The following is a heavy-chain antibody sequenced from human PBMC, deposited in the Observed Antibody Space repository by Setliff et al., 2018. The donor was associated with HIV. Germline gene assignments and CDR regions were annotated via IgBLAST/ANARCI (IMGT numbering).Heavy chain of an antibody. Sequence: PSETLSLTCTVSGGSISSYYWSWIRQPAGKRLEFIGRISAAGTINYNPSLRSRVTLSVDTSENQFSLKLSSVTAADTAVYYCARGMVVAAGWYFDLWGRGTLVTVSS. D-gene: IGHD2-15*01. CDR3: ARGMVVAAGWYFDL. CDR2: ISAAGTI. CDR1: GGSISSYY. J-gene: IGHJ2*01. V-gene: IGHV4-4*07.